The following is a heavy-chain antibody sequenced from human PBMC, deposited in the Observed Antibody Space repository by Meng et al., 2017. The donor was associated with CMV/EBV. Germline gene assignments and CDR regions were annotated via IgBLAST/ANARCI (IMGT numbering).Heavy chain of an antibody. CDR1: GYTFTSYD. V-gene: IGHV1-8*01. Sequence: ASVKVSCKASGYTFTSYDINWVRQATGQGLEWMGWMNPNSGNTGYAQKFQGRVTMTRNTSISTAYMELSSLRSEDTAVYYCARDLKRWRITIFPYWGQGTLVTVSS. CDR2: MNPNSGNT. CDR3: ARDLKRWRITIFPY. D-gene: IGHD3-3*01. J-gene: IGHJ4*02.